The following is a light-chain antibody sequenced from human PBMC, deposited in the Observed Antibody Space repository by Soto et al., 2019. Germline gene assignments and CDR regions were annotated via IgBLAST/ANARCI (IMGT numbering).Light chain of an antibody. CDR2: GAS. V-gene: IGKV3-20*01. CDR3: LRYGSSFFH. CDR1: QSVSSSY. Sequence: EIVLTQSPGTLSLSPGERATLSCRASQSVSSSYLAWYQQKPGQAPRLLIYGASSRATGIPDRFSGSGSGTDFTLTISRLEPEDFAVYYCLRYGSSFFHFGGGTKVEIK. J-gene: IGKJ4*01.